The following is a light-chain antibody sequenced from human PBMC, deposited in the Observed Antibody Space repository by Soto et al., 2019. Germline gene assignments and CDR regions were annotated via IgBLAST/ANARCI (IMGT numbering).Light chain of an antibody. CDR1: QSVNNF. J-gene: IGKJ4*01. V-gene: IGKV3-11*01. Sequence: EIVLTQSPATLSLSPGERATLSCRASQSVNNFLAWYQQKPGQAPRLLIYDASNRATGIPARFSGSGSGTDLTLTISSLEPEDFAIYYCQQRSNWHLTFGGGAKVEIK. CDR3: QQRSNWHLT. CDR2: DAS.